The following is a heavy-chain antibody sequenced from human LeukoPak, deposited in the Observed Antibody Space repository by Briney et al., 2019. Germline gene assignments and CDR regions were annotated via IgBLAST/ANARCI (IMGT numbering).Heavy chain of an antibody. D-gene: IGHD5/OR15-5a*01. CDR3: ARDSPAVSLGY. CDR1: VGTFSSYA. J-gene: IGHJ4*02. CDR2: IIPIFGTA. Sequence: SVTVSCTASVGTFSSYAISWVRQAPGQGLEWMGGIIPIFGTANYAQKFQGRVTITADESTSTAYMELSSLRSEDTAVYYCARDSPAVSLGYWGQGTLVTVSS. V-gene: IGHV1-69*01.